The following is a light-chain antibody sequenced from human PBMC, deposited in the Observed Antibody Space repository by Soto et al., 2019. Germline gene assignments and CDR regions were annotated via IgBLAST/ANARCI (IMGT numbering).Light chain of an antibody. CDR1: QSVSRY. V-gene: IGKV3-11*01. J-gene: IGKJ5*01. CDR3: QQRSSWPIT. Sequence: EIVLTQSPATLSLPPVERATLSCMASQSVSRYLAWYQQKPGQAPRLLIYDASSRATGFPARFSGSGSGTDFTLTISRLEPEDFAVYYCQQRSSWPITFGQGTRLEIK. CDR2: DAS.